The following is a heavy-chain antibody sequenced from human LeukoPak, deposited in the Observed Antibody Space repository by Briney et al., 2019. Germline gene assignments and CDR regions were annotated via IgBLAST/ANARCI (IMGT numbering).Heavy chain of an antibody. CDR1: GYTLTELS. CDR3: ATGLVVPAANDY. V-gene: IGHV1-24*01. J-gene: IGHJ4*02. CDR2: FDPEDGET. D-gene: IGHD2-2*01. Sequence: GASVKVSCKVSGYTLTELSMHWVRQAPGKGLGWMGGFDPEDGETIYAQKFQGRVTMTEDTSTDTAYMEQSSLRSEDTAVYYCATGLVVPAANDYWGQGTLVTVSS.